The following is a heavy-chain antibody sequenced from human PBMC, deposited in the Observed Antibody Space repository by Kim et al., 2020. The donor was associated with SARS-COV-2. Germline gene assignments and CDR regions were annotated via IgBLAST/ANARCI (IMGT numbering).Heavy chain of an antibody. CDR1: GFTFSSYA. D-gene: IGHD3-10*01. Sequence: GGSLRLSCAASGFTFSSYAMSWVRQAPGKGLEWVSAISGSGGSTYYADSVKGRFTISRDNSKNTLYLQMNSLRAEDTAVYYCAKIPRGFGELRVRYYFDYWGQGTLVTVSS. V-gene: IGHV3-23*01. CDR2: ISGSGGST. J-gene: IGHJ4*02. CDR3: AKIPRGFGELRVRYYFDY.